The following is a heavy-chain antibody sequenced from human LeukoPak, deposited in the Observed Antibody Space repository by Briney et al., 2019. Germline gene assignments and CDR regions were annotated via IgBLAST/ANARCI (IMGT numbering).Heavy chain of an antibody. CDR3: ARDQQWLIDY. Sequence: PSQTLSLTCAISGDSVPSNSAAWNWIRQSPSRGPEWLGRAYYRSTWYNDYAVSVKSRITINPDTSKNQFSLQLNSVTPEDTAVYYCARDQQWLIDYWGQGTLVTVSS. CDR2: AYYRSTWYN. V-gene: IGHV6-1*01. CDR1: GDSVPSNSAA. J-gene: IGHJ4*02. D-gene: IGHD6-19*01.